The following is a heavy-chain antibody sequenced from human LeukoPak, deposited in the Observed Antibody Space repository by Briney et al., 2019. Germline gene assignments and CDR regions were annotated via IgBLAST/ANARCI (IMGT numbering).Heavy chain of an antibody. J-gene: IGHJ4*02. Sequence: EGSLRLSCAASGFTSSSYVLTWVRQAPGKGLEWVSTFSDSGDSTYYADSVKGRFTISRDKSKKSLYLQMNSLTAEDTAFYYCAREEGPYFDCWGQGTLVTVSS. CDR1: GFTSSSYV. V-gene: IGHV3-23*01. CDR3: AREEGPYFDC. CDR2: FSDSGDST.